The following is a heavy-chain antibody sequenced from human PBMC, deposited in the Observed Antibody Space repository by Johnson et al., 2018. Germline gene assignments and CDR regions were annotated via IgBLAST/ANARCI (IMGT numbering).Heavy chain of an antibody. CDR3: ASTRYCSGGRCAFDI. Sequence: VQLVQSGGGLVQPGGSXRLSCAASGFTFSSYAMPWVRQAPGKGLEYVSAISSNGVSTYYANSVKGRFTISRDNSKNTLYLQMGSLRAEDMDVYYCASTRYCSGGRCAFDIWGQGTMVTVSS. CDR2: ISSNGVST. J-gene: IGHJ3*02. CDR1: GFTFSSYA. V-gene: IGHV3-64*01. D-gene: IGHD2-15*01.